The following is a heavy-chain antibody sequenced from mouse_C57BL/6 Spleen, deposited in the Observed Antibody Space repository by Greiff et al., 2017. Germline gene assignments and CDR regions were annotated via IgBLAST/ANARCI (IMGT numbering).Heavy chain of an antibody. CDR1: GYTFTDYN. CDR2: INPNNGGT. D-gene: IGHD2-3*01. CDR3: ARGLLRFDY. Sequence: VQLQQSGPELVKPGASVKMSCKASGYTFTDYNMHWVKQSHGKSLEWIGYINPNNGGTSYNQKFKGKATLTVNQSSSTAYMELRSLTAEDSAVYYCARGLLRFDYWGQGTTLTVSS. V-gene: IGHV1-22*01. J-gene: IGHJ2*01.